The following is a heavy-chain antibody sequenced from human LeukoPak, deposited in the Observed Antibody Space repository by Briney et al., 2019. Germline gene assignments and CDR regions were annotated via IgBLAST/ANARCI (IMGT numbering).Heavy chain of an antibody. CDR1: GYSISSGYY. V-gene: IGHV4-38-2*01. CDR3: ARIPYYYDSSGYYYVDY. J-gene: IGHJ4*02. CDR2: IYHSGST. D-gene: IGHD3-22*01. Sequence: SETLSLTCPVSGYSISSGYYWGWIRQPPGKGLEWIGSIYHSGSTYYNPSLKSRVTISVDTSKNQFSLKLSSVTAADTAVYYCARIPYYYDSSGYYYVDYWGQGTLVTVSS.